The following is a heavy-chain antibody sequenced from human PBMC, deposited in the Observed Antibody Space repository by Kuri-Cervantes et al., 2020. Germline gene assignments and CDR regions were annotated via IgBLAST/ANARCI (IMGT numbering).Heavy chain of an antibody. J-gene: IGHJ4*02. Sequence: SLKISCAASGFTFSSYGMHWVRQAPGKGLEWVAVIWYDGSNKYYADSVKGRFTISRDNAKNSLYLQMNSLRTEDTALYYCAKELYSYGLAYWGQGTLVTVSS. CDR1: GFTFSSYG. CDR3: AKELYSYGLAY. CDR2: IWYDGSNK. D-gene: IGHD5-18*01. V-gene: IGHV3-33*03.